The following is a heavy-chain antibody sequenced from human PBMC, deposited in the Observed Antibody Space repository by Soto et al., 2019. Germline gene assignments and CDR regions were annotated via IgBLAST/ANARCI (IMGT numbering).Heavy chain of an antibody. J-gene: IGHJ1*01. CDR2: ISGSGFST. CDR1: AFTFSSYA. D-gene: IGHD6-13*01. Sequence: EVQLLESGGGLVQPGGSLRLSCAASAFTFSSYAMTWVRQAPGKGLEWVSAISGSGFSTDYADSVKGRFTISRDNSKNTLYLQMNSLRADDTAVYYCAKAKDSSSWYPVYFQHWGQGTLVTVSS. V-gene: IGHV3-23*01. CDR3: AKAKDSSSWYPVYFQH.